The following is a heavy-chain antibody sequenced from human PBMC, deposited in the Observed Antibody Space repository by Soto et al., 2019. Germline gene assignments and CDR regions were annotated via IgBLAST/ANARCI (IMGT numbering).Heavy chain of an antibody. V-gene: IGHV4-61*01. CDR1: GGSVSSSSYY. Sequence: SETLSLTCTVSGGSVSSSSYYWSWIRQPPGKGLEWIGYIYYSGSTNYNPSLKSRVTISVDTSKNQFSLKLSSVTAADTAVYYCARSGYSSWAAFDIWGQGTMVTVSS. CDR3: ARSGYSSWAAFDI. D-gene: IGHD6-19*01. CDR2: IYYSGST. J-gene: IGHJ3*02.